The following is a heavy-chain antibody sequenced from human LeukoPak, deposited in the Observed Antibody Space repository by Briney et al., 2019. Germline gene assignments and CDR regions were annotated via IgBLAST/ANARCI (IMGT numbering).Heavy chain of an antibody. CDR3: ARGPASYYESSGYSYYFDY. Sequence: KPGGSLTLSCTASGFSFGDYSMSWVRQAPGKGLEWVAIISYDGSNKYYADSVKGRFTISRDNSKNTLYLQMNSLRSEDTAVYYCARGPASYYESSGYSYYFDYWGQGTLVTVSS. D-gene: IGHD3-22*01. V-gene: IGHV3-30-3*01. CDR2: ISYDGSNK. J-gene: IGHJ4*02. CDR1: GFSFGDYS.